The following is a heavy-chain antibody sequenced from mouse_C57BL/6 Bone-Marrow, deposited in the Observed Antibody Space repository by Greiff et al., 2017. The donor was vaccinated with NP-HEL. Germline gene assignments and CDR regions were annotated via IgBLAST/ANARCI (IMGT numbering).Heavy chain of an antibody. J-gene: IGHJ1*03. Sequence: VQLQQSGPVLVKPGASVKMSCKASGYTFTDYYMNWVKQSHGKSLEWIGVINPYNGGTSYNQKFKGKATLTVDKSSSTAYMELNSLTSEDSAVYYCAEEGFYYYGSRRYFDVWGTGTTVTVSS. V-gene: IGHV1-19*01. CDR1: GYTFTDYY. CDR2: INPYNGGT. D-gene: IGHD1-1*01. CDR3: AEEGFYYYGSRRYFDV.